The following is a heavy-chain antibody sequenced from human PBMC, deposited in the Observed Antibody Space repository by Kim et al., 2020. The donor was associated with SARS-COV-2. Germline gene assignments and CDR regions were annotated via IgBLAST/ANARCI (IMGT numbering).Heavy chain of an antibody. CDR3: AAFPRAMVRGIIIPYNYGMDV. CDR1: GFTFSSSV. Sequence: SVKVSCKASGFTFSSSVVQWVRQARGQRLEWIGWIVVGSGNTAYAQKFQERVTITRDMSTSTTYMELSSLRSEDTAVYYCAAFPRAMVRGIIIPYNYGMDVWGQGTTVTVSS. CDR2: IVVGSGNT. D-gene: IGHD3-10*01. V-gene: IGHV1-58*01. J-gene: IGHJ6*02.